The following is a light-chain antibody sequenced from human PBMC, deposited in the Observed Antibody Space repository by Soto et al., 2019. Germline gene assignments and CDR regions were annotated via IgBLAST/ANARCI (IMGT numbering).Light chain of an antibody. V-gene: IGKV3-20*01. CDR1: QSISSSY. CDR3: QHYGSSLFT. J-gene: IGKJ3*01. Sequence: VLTQSTGTMSLSPGERATLSCRASQSISSSYLALYQQHPGQAPRLLIDGSSNRATGIPDRFSGSGSGTDFTLTISRLDPEDFAVYYCQHYGSSLFTFGPGTKVDI. CDR2: GSS.